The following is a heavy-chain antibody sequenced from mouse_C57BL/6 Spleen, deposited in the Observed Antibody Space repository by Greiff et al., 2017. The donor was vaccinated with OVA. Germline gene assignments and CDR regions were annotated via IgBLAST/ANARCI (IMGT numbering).Heavy chain of an antibody. Sequence: VQLQQPGAELVMPGASVKLSCKASGYTFTSYWMHWVKQRPGQGLEWIGEIDPSDSYTNYNQKFKGKSTLTVDKSSSTAYMQLSSLTSEDSAVYYCALITTVVANYFDYWGQRTTLTVSS. CDR1: GYTFTSYW. CDR3: ALITTVVANYFDY. V-gene: IGHV1-69*01. CDR2: IDPSDSYT. D-gene: IGHD1-1*01. J-gene: IGHJ2*01.